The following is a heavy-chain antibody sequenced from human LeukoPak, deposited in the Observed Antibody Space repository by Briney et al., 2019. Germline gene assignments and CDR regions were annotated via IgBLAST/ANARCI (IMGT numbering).Heavy chain of an antibody. J-gene: IGHJ3*02. Sequence: GESLKISCKGSGYSFTSYWIGWVRQMPGKGLEWMGIIYPGDSDTRYSPSFQGQVTISADKSISTAYLQWSSLKASDTAMYYCAGIAARPLSAFDIWGQGTMVTVSS. D-gene: IGHD6-6*01. V-gene: IGHV5-51*01. CDR2: IYPGDSDT. CDR1: GYSFTSYW. CDR3: AGIAARPLSAFDI.